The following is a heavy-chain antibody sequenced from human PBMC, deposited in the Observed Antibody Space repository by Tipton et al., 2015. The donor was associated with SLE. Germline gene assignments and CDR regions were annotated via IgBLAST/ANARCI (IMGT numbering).Heavy chain of an antibody. CDR1: GYYFTNYW. CDR2: TFPADSDT. D-gene: IGHD3-22*01. CDR3: ARRYDNAEYFQY. V-gene: IGHV5-51*03. J-gene: IGHJ1*01. Sequence: VQLVQSGAELKKPGESLKVSCKGFGYYFTNYWIGWVRQVPGKGLEWMGITFPADSDTRYSPSFQGQVTISADKSISTAYLQWGSLKASDTAMYYCARRYDNAEYFQYWGQGTLVTVSS.